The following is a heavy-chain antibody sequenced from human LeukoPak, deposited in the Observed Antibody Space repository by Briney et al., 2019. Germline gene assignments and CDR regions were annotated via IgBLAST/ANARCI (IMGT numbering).Heavy chain of an antibody. J-gene: IGHJ3*02. V-gene: IGHV1-2*02. CDR3: ARADGDGVSFDI. CDR2: INPNNGGI. CDR1: GYTFIGYY. Sequence: ASVKVSCKASGYTFIGYYIHWVRQAPGQGLEWMGWINPNNGGIMYAQKFQGRVTMTRDTSISTAYMELSRLRSDDTALYYCARADGDGVSFDIWGQGTMVTVSS. D-gene: IGHD2-21*02.